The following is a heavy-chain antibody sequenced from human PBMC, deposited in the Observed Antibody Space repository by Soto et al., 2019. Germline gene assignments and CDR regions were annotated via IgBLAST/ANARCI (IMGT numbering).Heavy chain of an antibody. J-gene: IGHJ6*03. V-gene: IGHV4-34*01. CDR2: INHSGST. D-gene: IGHD3-3*01. CDR1: GGSLSGYY. CDR3: TRLAYYDFWSGYLPLYYYYYMDV. Sequence: SETLSLTCAVYGGSLSGYYWSWIRQPSGKGLEWIGEINHSGSTNYNPSLKSRVTISVDTSKNQFSLKLSSVTAADTAVYYCTRLAYYDFWSGYLPLYYYYYMDVWGKGTTVTVSS.